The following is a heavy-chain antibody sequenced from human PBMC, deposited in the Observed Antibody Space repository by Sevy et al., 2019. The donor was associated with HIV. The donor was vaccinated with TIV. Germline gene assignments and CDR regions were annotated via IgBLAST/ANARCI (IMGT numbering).Heavy chain of an antibody. CDR1: GGSISSYY. CDR2: VYYSGNT. V-gene: IGHV4-59*01. D-gene: IGHD6-19*01. J-gene: IGHJ4*02. Sequence: SETLSLTCSVSGGSISSYYCSWIRQSPGKGLEWIGYVYYSGNTNYNPSLKSRVTISIDTSKNQFSLKLRSVIAADTAVYYCARDPIAVAPYFDNWGQGTLVTVSS. CDR3: ARDPIAVAPYFDN.